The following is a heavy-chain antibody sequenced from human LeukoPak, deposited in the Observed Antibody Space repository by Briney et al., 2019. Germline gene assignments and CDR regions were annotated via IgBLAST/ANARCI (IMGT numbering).Heavy chain of an antibody. CDR1: GLIFSTYA. V-gene: IGHV3-23*01. J-gene: IGHJ4*02. D-gene: IGHD4-17*01. CDR3: AKEPLTTRGSHPSFDY. CDR2: ISGSAGST. Sequence: PGGSLRLSCVASGLIFSTYAMHWVRQAPGKGLEWVAAISGSAGSTYYADSVKGRFTISRDNSKNTLYLQMNSLRAEDTAVYYCAKEPLTTRGSHPSFDYWGQGTLVTVSS.